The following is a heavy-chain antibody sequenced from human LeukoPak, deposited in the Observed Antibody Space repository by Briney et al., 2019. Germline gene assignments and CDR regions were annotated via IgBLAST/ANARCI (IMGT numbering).Heavy chain of an antibody. CDR3: AREWVVGATLSGY. D-gene: IGHD1-26*01. Sequence: GGSLRLSCAASGFTFSSYSMNWVRQAPGKGLEWVSYISSSSSTIYYADSVKGRFTISRDNAENSLYLQMNSLRDEDTAVYYCAREWVVGATLSGYWGQGTLVTVSS. CDR2: ISSSSSTI. CDR1: GFTFSSYS. J-gene: IGHJ4*02. V-gene: IGHV3-48*02.